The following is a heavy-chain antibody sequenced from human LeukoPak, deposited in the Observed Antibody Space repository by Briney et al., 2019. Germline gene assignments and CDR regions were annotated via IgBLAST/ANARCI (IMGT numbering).Heavy chain of an antibody. Sequence: SETLSLTCTVSGGSISSGGYYWSWIRQPPGKGLEWIGYIYYSGSTNYNPSLKSRVTISVDTSKNQFSLKLSSVTAAGTAVYYCARAPGYSSSWYVGFWFDPWGQGTLVTVSS. J-gene: IGHJ5*02. CDR1: GGSISSGGYY. V-gene: IGHV4-61*08. CDR2: IYYSGST. D-gene: IGHD6-13*01. CDR3: ARAPGYSSSWYVGFWFDP.